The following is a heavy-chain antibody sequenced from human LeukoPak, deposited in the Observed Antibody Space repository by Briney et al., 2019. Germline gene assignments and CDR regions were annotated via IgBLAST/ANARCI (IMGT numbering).Heavy chain of an antibody. CDR1: GFTFSSYA. D-gene: IGHD3-22*01. CDR3: VKDQGFYYDSSVYY. J-gene: IGHJ4*02. V-gene: IGHV3-23*01. CDR2: ISGSGGST. Sequence: PGGSLRLSCAASGFTFSSYAMSWVRQAPGKGLEWVSAISGSGGSTYYGDSVKGRFTISRGNSKNTLYLQMNSLRAEDTAVYYCVKDQGFYYDSSVYYWGQGTLVTVSS.